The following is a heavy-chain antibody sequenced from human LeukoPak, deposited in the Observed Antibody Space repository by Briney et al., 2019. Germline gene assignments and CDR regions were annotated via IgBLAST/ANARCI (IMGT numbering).Heavy chain of an antibody. D-gene: IGHD1-1*01. Sequence: PGGSLRLSCAASGFTFSVNGVHWVRQAPGKGLEWVAVIWNDGSRKYYEDSVKGRFTISRDNSKNTVFLQMNSLRAEDTAVYYCARDVWEREDARYLDYWGQGTVVTVSS. CDR2: IWNDGSRK. J-gene: IGHJ4*02. CDR1: GFTFSVNG. V-gene: IGHV3-33*01. CDR3: ARDVWEREDARYLDY.